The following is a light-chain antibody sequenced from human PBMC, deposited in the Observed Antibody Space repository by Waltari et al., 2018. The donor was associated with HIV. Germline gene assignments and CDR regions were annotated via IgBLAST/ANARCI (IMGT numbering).Light chain of an antibody. J-gene: IGKJ3*01. Sequence: EIVLTQSPATLSSSPGQKVILSCRASESVGTYLAWYQHKRGQAPRLLVYDASNRAIGTPPRFSGVGSGTDFTLTISGLETEDFAVYYCQQRRNWPRVTFGTGTTV. CDR1: ESVGTY. CDR2: DAS. CDR3: QQRRNWPRVT. V-gene: IGKV3-11*01.